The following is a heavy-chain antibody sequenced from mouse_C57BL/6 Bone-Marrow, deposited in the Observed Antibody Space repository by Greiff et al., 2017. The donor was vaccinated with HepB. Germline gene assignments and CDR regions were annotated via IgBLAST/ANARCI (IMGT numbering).Heavy chain of an antibody. V-gene: IGHV5-6*01. J-gene: IGHJ3*01. CDR2: ISSGGSYT. Sequence: VESGGDLVKPGGSLKLSCAASGFTFSSYGMSWVRQTPDKRLEWVATISSGGSYTYYPDSVKGRFTISRDNAKNTLYLQMSSLKSEDTAMYYCARQGSAWFAYWGQGTLVTVSA. CDR1: GFTFSSYG. CDR3: ARQGSAWFAY.